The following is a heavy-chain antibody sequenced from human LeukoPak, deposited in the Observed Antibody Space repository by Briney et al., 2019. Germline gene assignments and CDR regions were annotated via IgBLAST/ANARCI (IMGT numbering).Heavy chain of an antibody. V-gene: IGHV3-30*18. D-gene: IGHD4-23*01. J-gene: IGHJ3*02. CDR3: AKSRTTVVTLDAFDI. CDR1: GFTFSSYG. CDR2: ISYDGSNK. Sequence: GGSLRLSRAASGFTFSSYGMHWVRQAPGKGLEWVAVISYDGSNKYYADSVKGRFTISRDNSKNTLYLQMNSLRAEDTAVYYCAKSRTTVVTLDAFDIWGQGTMVTVSS.